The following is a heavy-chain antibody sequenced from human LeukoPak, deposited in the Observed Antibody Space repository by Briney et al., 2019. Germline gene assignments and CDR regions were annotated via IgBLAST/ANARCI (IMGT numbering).Heavy chain of an antibody. CDR2: IYYSGST. CDR1: GGSISSYY. D-gene: IGHD3-22*01. Sequence: SETLSLICTVSGGSISSYYWSWIRQPPGKGLEWIGCIYYSGSTNYNPSLKGRVTISVDTSKNQFSLKLSSVTAADTAVYYCARARPDYYDSGGCPYMDVWGKGTTVTVSS. J-gene: IGHJ6*03. CDR3: ARARPDYYDSGGCPYMDV. V-gene: IGHV4-59*01.